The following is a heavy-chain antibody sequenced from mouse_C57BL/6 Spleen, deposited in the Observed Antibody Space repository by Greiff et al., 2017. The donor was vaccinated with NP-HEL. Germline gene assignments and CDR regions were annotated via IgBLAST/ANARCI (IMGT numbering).Heavy chain of an antibody. CDR2: IDPSDSYT. CDR3: ARVQEDYLCSSYLFAY. Sequence: VQLQQPGAELVMPGASVKLSCKASGYTFTSYWMHWVKQRPGQGLEWIGEIDPSDSYTNYPHTFKGKSTLSIDKSSSTAYMQLSSLTSEDSAVYYCARVQEDYLCSSYLFAYWGQGTLVTVSA. CDR1: GYTFTSYW. J-gene: IGHJ3*01. D-gene: IGHD1-1*01. V-gene: IGHV1-69*01.